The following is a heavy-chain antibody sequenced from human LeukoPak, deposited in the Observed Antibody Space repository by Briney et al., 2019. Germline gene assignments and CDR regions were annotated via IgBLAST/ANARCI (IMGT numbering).Heavy chain of an antibody. D-gene: IGHD6-19*01. J-gene: IGHJ4*02. Sequence: GGSLRLSCAASGFTFSSHEMNWVRQAPGKGLEWVSYISSSGSTIYYADSVKGRFTISRDNAKNSLYLQMNSLRAEDTAVYYCASGAVALTYWGQGTLVTVSS. CDR3: ASGAVALTY. V-gene: IGHV3-48*03. CDR1: GFTFSSHE. CDR2: ISSSGSTI.